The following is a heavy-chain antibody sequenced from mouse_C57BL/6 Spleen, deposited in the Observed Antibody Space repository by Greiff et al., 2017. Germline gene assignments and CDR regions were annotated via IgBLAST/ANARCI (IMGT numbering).Heavy chain of an antibody. J-gene: IGHJ2*01. Sequence: QVQLQQPGAELVKPGASVQLSCKASGYTFTSYWMHWVKQRPGQGLEWIGMIHPNSGSTNYNEKFKSKATLNVDKSSSTAYMKLSSLTSEDSAVYYCARWGYFDYWGKGTTLRVSS. CDR2: IHPNSGST. CDR1: GYTFTSYW. CDR3: ARWGYFDY. V-gene: IGHV1-64*01.